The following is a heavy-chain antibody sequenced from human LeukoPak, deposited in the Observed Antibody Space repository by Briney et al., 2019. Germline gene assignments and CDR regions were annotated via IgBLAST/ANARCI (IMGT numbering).Heavy chain of an antibody. V-gene: IGHV3-53*01. CDR2: IYSGGIT. D-gene: IGHD3-10*01. CDR1: GFTVSSNY. CDR3: ARDRGGGFRGVIIEDY. J-gene: IGHJ4*02. Sequence: PGGSLRLSCAASGFTVSSNYMSWVRQAPGKGLEGVSVIYSGGITYYADSVKGRFTISRDNSKNTLYLQMNSLRAEDTAVYYCARDRGGGFRGVIIEDYWGQGTLVTVSS.